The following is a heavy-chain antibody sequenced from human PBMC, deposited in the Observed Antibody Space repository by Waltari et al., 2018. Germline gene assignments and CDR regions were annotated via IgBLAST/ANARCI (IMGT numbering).Heavy chain of an antibody. J-gene: IGHJ4*02. Sequence: QVQLQQWGAGLLKPSETLSLTCAVYGGSFSGYYWSWIRQPPGKGLEWIGEINQSGSTNDNPPLKSRVTISVETSKNQFSRKRSSVTAADTAVYYCARVSLAWWELRRMDYWGQATLVTVSS. CDR3: ARVSLAWWELRRMDY. D-gene: IGHD1-26*01. V-gene: IGHV4-34*01. CDR1: GGSFSGYY. CDR2: INQSGST.